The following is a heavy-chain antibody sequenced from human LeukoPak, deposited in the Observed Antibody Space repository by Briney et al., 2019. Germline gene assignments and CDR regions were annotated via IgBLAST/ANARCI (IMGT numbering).Heavy chain of an antibody. Sequence: PSETLSLTCTVSGGSISSYYWSWIRQPPGKGLEWIGYIYYSGSTNYNPSLKSRVTISVDTSKNQFSLKLSSVTAADTAVYYCARVGGSGSYVTYYFDYWGQGTLVTVSS. D-gene: IGHD3-10*01. CDR2: IYYSGST. CDR3: ARVGGSGSYVTYYFDY. V-gene: IGHV4-59*01. CDR1: GGSISSYY. J-gene: IGHJ4*02.